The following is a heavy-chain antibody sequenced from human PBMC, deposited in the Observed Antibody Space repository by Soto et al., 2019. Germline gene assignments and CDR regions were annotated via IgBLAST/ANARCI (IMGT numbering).Heavy chain of an antibody. CDR2: INPSGGST. J-gene: IGHJ6*02. Sequence: ASVKVSCKASGYTFTSYYMHWVRQAPGQGLEWMGIINPSGGSTSYAQKFQGRVTMTRDTSTSTVYMELSSLRSEDTAVYYCALSCSGGSCYLGIYYYYGMDVWGQGTTVTVSS. CDR3: ALSCSGGSCYLGIYYYYGMDV. CDR1: GYTFTSYY. V-gene: IGHV1-46*01. D-gene: IGHD2-15*01.